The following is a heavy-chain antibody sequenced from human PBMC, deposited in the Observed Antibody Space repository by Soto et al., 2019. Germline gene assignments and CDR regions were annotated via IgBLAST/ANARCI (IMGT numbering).Heavy chain of an antibody. J-gene: IGHJ6*02. V-gene: IGHV5-51*01. CDR2: IYPGDSDT. Sequence: GESLKISCKGSGYSFTSYWIGLVRQIPGTVLEWMGIIYPGDSDTRYSPSFQGQVTISADKSISTVYMELSSLRSEDTAVYYCARGISTTRYYYYYGMDVWGQGTTVTVSS. CDR3: ARGISTTRYYYYYGMDV. D-gene: IGHD2-2*01. CDR1: GYSFTSYW.